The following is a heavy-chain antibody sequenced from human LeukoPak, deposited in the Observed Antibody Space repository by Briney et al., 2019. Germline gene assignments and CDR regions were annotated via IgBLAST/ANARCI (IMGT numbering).Heavy chain of an antibody. CDR1: GFTLSSYA. V-gene: IGHV3-23*01. D-gene: IGHD2-15*01. CDR3: AKAPVTACRGAFCYPFDY. CDR2: ISDTGNT. Sequence: GGSLRLSCAASGFTLSSYAMSWVRQAPGKGLEWVSAISDTGNTYHADSVKGRFTISRDSSKNTLFLQMNRLRPEDAAVYYCAKAPVTACRGAFCYPFDYWGLGTLVTVSS. J-gene: IGHJ4*02.